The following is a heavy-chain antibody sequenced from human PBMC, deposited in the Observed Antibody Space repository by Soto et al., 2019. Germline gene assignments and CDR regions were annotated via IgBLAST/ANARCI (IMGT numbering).Heavy chain of an antibody. V-gene: IGHV3-33*01. D-gene: IGHD1-26*01. CDR2: IWYDASNK. Sequence: VQLVESGGGVVKPGRSLRLSCAASGFTFRTYCMYWVRQAPGKGLEWVAVIWYDASNKYYADSVQGRFTISRDNSENTLYLQMNSLRAEDTAVYYCARGRVDGGELDLWGQGTLVTVSS. J-gene: IGHJ4*02. CDR1: GFTFRTYC. CDR3: ARGRVDGGELDL.